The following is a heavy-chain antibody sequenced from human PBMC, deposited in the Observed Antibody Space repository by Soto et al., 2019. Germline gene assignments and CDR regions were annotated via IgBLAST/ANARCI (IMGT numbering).Heavy chain of an antibody. D-gene: IGHD3-3*01. CDR2: IIPIFGTA. CDR1: GGTFSSYA. V-gene: IGHV1-69*13. Sequence: SVKVSCKASGGTFSSYAISWVRQAPGQGLERMGGIIPIFGTANYAQKFQGRVTITADESTSTAYMELSSLRSEDTAVYYCARGTITIFGVVSYNWFDPWGQGTLVTVSS. CDR3: ARGTITIFGVVSYNWFDP. J-gene: IGHJ5*02.